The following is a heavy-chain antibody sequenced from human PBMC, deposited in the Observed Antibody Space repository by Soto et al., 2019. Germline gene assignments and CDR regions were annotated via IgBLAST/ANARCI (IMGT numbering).Heavy chain of an antibody. V-gene: IGHV3-30-3*01. D-gene: IGHD5-12*01. J-gene: IGHJ4*02. Sequence: QVQLVESGGGVVQPGRSLRLSCAASGFTFSSYAMHWVRQAPCKGLEWVAVISYDGSNKYYAVSVKGRFTISRDNSKNTLYLQMNSLRAEDTAVYYCARPPVKDGYNSNYWGQGTLVTVSS. CDR3: ARPPVKDGYNSNY. CDR1: GFTFSSYA. CDR2: ISYDGSNK.